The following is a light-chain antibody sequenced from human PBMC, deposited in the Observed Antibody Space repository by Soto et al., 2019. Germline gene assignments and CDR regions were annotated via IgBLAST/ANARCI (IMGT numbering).Light chain of an antibody. J-gene: IGKJ4*01. CDR2: GAS. V-gene: IGKV3-15*01. CDR1: QSISSS. CDR3: QQYRTWPLT. Sequence: EIVMTQSPATLSVSPGEGATLSCRASQSISSSLAWYQQKPGQAPRLLSYGASTRATGIPARFSGSGSGTEFTLTISSLQSEDFAVYHCQQYRTWPLTFGGGTKVEIK.